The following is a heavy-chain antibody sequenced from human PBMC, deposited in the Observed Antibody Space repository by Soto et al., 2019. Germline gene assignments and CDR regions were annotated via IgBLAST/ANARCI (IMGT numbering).Heavy chain of an antibody. V-gene: IGHV4-61*01. J-gene: IGHJ5*02. CDR1: GGSVTATYYY. D-gene: IGHD1-7*01. CDR2: VHYSGST. Sequence: QVQLRESRPGLVKPSETLSLTCTVSGGSVTATYYYWSWMRQSPGKRLEWIGYVHYSGSTNYNPSLKSRVTLSVDTSKNQFSLRLNSVTAADTAVYYCARGGGYDWNYPDDTWGQGTLVSVSS. CDR3: ARGGGYDWNYPDDT.